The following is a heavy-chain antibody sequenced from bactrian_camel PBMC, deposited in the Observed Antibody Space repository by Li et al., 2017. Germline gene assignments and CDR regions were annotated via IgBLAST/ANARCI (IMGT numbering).Heavy chain of an antibody. V-gene: IGHV3S7*01. Sequence: HVQLVESGGGLVQPGGSLKLSCAASGFTFSSPGCPSLVWVRQAPGKGLEWVSTIYSDGGNTYYADSVKGRFTISRDNAENTVSLQINSLKPEDTAMYYCAARGPYCYTKLSVRDFTYWGQGTQVTVS. CDR2: IYSDGGNT. J-gene: IGHJ6*01. D-gene: IGHD2*01. CDR1: GFTFSSPGCPS. CDR3: AARGPYCYTKLSVRDFTY.